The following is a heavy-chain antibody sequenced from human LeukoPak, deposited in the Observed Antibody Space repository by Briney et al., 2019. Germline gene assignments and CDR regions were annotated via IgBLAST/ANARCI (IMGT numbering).Heavy chain of an antibody. J-gene: IGHJ4*02. CDR1: GGTFSSYA. CDR2: IIPIFGTA. D-gene: IGHD1-26*01. CDR3: ARDREVGLYCFDY. Sequence: EASVKVSCKASGGTFSSYAISWVRQAPGQGLEWMGGIIPIFGTANYAQKFQGRVTITADESTSTAYMELSSLRSEDTAVYYCARDREVGLYCFDYWGQGTLVTVSS. V-gene: IGHV1-69*01.